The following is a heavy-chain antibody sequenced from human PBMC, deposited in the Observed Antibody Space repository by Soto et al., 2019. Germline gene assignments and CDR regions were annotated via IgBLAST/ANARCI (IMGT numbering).Heavy chain of an antibody. D-gene: IGHD1-20*01. CDR2: IYYSGST. CDR3: AITQPGTAYLYYYYYYGMDV. Sequence: SETLSLTPTVSGGSISSSSYYWGWIRQPQGKGLDWIGSIYYSGSTYYNPSLKSRVTISVGTSKNQFSLKLSSVTAADTAVYYCAITQPGTAYLYYYYYYGMDVWGQGTTVTVSS. J-gene: IGHJ6*02. CDR1: GGSISSSSYY. V-gene: IGHV4-39*01.